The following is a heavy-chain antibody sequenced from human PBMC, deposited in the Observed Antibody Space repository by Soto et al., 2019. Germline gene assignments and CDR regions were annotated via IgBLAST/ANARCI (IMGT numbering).Heavy chain of an antibody. Sequence: QVQLQQWGAELLKPSETLSLTCAVYGGSFSGYYWSWIRQPPGKGLEWIGEINHSGSTNYNPSLKSRVTISVDTSKNQFSLKLSSVTAADTAVYYCARGDEMYYFDYWGQGTLVTVSS. V-gene: IGHV4-34*01. CDR2: INHSGST. CDR3: ARGDEMYYFDY. J-gene: IGHJ4*02. CDR1: GGSFSGYY.